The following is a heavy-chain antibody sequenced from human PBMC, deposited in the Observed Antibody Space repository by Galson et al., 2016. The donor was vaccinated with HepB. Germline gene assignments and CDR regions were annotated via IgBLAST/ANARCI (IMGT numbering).Heavy chain of an antibody. CDR1: GGSLIDYY. Sequence: SETLSLTCAVYGGSLIDYYWSWVRQPPGKGLEWIGNVHYTGKTHYNPSLNSRVTISADTSKRQFSLRLTSVTAADTAVYYCAIGRDWYFDLWSRGTLVTVSS. D-gene: IGHD2-15*01. CDR3: AIGRDWYFDL. CDR2: VHYTGKT. V-gene: IGHV4-59*01. J-gene: IGHJ2*01.